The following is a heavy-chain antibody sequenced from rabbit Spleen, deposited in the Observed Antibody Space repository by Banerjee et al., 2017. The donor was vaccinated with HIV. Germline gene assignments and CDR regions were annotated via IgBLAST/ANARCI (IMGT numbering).Heavy chain of an antibody. Sequence: QQLVESGGGLVKPGASLTLTCKASGFSFSSGYDMCWVRQAPGKGLEWIGHIYLSDTSNTVYANWAKGRFTISKTSSTTVTLQMTSLTVADTATYFCARDTGTSFSSYGMDLSGPGTLVTVS. J-gene: IGHJ6*01. CDR1: GFSFSSGYD. V-gene: IGHV1S40*01. CDR2: IYLSDTSNT. D-gene: IGHD7-1*01. CDR3: ARDTGTSFSSYGMDL.